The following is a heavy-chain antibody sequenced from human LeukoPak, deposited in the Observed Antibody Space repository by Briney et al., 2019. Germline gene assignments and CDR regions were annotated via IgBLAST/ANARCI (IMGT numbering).Heavy chain of an antibody. J-gene: IGHJ4*02. V-gene: IGHV4-34*01. CDR1: GGSFSGYY. Sequence: SETLSLTCAVCGGSFSGYYWSWIRQPPGKGLEWIGEINHSGSTNYNPSLKSRVTISVDTSKNQFSLKLSSVTAADTAVYYCARGQADIVVVPAAIPFDYWGQGTLVTVSS. CDR3: ARGQADIVVVPAAIPFDY. CDR2: INHSGST. D-gene: IGHD2-2*01.